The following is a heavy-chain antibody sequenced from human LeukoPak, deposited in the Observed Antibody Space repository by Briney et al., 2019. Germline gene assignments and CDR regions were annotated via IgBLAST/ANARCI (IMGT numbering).Heavy chain of an antibody. V-gene: IGHV3-33*08. D-gene: IGHD2-2*01. CDR3: ARAYCSSTSCYDSYYYGMDV. Sequence: GGSLRLSCVASGFPFSSYWMTWVRQAPGKGLEWVAVIWYDGSNKYYADSVKGRFTISRDNSKNTLYLQMNSLRAEDTAVYYCARAYCSSTSCYDSYYYGMDVWGQGTTVTVSS. CDR1: GFPFSSYW. J-gene: IGHJ6*02. CDR2: IWYDGSNK.